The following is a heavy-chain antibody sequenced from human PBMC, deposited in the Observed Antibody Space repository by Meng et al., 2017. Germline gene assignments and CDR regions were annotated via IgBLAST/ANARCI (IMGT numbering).Heavy chain of an antibody. J-gene: IGHJ5*02. CDR1: RGTVDNYT. D-gene: IGHD3-16*01. V-gene: IGHV1-69*08. CDR2: IIPILGIA. Sequence: SEARGNKVGDSITVTCKCSRGTVDNYTWSWVRHGPGQGLEGMGSIIPILGIANDAQKFQGRVTMTADKSTSSAYMELRSLRSEDTAVYDCARDRGLEFDPWGQGTLVTVSS. CDR3: ARDRGLEFDP.